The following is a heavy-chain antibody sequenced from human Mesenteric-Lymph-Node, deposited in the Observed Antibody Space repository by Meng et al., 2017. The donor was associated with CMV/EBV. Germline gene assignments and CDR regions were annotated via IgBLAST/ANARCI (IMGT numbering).Heavy chain of an antibody. V-gene: IGHV4-34*01. CDR1: GGSFSGYY. CDR3: AVPAANGGGGNTDY. D-gene: IGHD2-2*01. CDR2: INHSGST. J-gene: IGHJ4*02. Sequence: GSLRLSCAVNGGSFSGYYWTWIRQPPGKGLEWIGEINHSGSTNYNPSLKSRLTISVEKSKNQFSLKLSSVTAADTGVYYCAVPAANGGGGNTDYWGQGTLVTVSS.